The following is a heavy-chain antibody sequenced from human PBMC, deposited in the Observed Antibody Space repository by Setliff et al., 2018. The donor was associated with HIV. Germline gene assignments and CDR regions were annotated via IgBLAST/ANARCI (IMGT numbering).Heavy chain of an antibody. CDR3: ARQDIPTGYYLFDY. CDR2: INPNMGDT. D-gene: IGHD3-9*01. J-gene: IGHJ4*02. Sequence: ASVKVSCKVSGDTFNNYGLNWVRQVPGQGLEWMGGINPNMGDTQYAQKFQGRIIMTRDTSINTVYMELSSLTSDDTALYYCARQDIPTGYYLFDYWGQGTQVTVSS. CDR1: GDTFNNYG. V-gene: IGHV1-2*02.